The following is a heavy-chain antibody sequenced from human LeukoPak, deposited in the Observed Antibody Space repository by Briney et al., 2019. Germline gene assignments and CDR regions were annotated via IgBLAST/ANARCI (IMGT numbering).Heavy chain of an antibody. CDR1: GGTFSSYA. Sequence: ASVKVSCKASGGTFSSYAISWVRQATGQGLEWMGWMNPNSGNTGYAQKFQGRVTMTRNTSISTAYMELSSLRSEDTAVYYCAAADSSGYYFFYAWGQGTLVTVSS. J-gene: IGHJ4*02. CDR2: MNPNSGNT. V-gene: IGHV1-8*02. CDR3: AAADSSGYYFFYA. D-gene: IGHD3-22*01.